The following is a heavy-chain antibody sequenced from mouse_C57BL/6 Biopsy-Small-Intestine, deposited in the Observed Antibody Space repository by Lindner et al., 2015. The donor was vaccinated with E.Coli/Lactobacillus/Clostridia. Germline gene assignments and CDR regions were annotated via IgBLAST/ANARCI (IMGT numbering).Heavy chain of an antibody. D-gene: IGHD2-5*01. CDR3: VRPYYSNYWYFDV. V-gene: IGHV10-1*01. CDR1: GFRFNTYA. J-gene: IGHJ1*03. Sequence: VQLQESGGGLVQPKGSLKLSCAASGFRFNTYAMNWVRQAPGKGLEGVARIRSKSNNYATYYADSAKDRFTISRDDSESMLYLQMNNLKTEDTAMYYCVRPYYSNYWYFDVWGTGTTVTVSS. CDR2: IRSKSNNYAT.